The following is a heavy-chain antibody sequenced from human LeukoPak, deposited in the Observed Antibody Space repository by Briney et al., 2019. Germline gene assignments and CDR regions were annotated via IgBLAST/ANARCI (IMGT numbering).Heavy chain of an antibody. D-gene: IGHD1-14*01. J-gene: IGHJ4*02. CDR2: IFYGGST. CDR1: GGSISSYY. Sequence: PSETLSLTCTVSGGSISSYYWSWIRQPAGKGLEWIGYIFYGGSTDYNPSLKSRVTISVDTSKNQFSLKLRSVTAADTAVYYCARATGDIHIDYWAQGTLVTVSS. CDR3: ARATGDIHIDY. V-gene: IGHV4-59*01.